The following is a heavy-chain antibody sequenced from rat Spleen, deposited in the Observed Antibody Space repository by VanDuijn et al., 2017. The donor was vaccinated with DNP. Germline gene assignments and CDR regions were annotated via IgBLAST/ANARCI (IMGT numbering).Heavy chain of an antibody. CDR3: AREQHYYFDY. Sequence: EVRLVESGGDLVQPGRSLKLSCAASGFTFSDSYMAGVRQAPTKGLVWVASISFDGRNTYYGDSVKGRFTISRDNAKTSLYLQMDSLRSEDTATYYCAREQHYYFDYWGQGVMVTVSS. CDR2: ISFDGRNT. J-gene: IGHJ2*01. D-gene: IGHD1-10*01. CDR1: GFTFSDSY. V-gene: IGHV5-20*01.